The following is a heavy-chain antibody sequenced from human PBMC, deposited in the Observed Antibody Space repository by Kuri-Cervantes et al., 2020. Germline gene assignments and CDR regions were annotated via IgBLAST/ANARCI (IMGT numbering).Heavy chain of an antibody. Sequence: GGSLRLSCAASGFSFSNYAMSWVRQAPGKGLEWVSYISSSSSTIYYADSVKGRFTISRDNIRNTLYLQMNSLRAEDTAVYYCARSFVGYDFWSGYYDQWGQGILVTVSS. CDR1: GFSFSNYA. D-gene: IGHD3-3*01. J-gene: IGHJ4*02. CDR2: ISSSSSTI. V-gene: IGHV3-48*01. CDR3: ARSFVGYDFWSGYYDQ.